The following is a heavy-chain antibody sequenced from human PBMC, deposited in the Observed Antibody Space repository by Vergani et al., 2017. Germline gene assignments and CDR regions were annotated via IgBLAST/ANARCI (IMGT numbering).Heavy chain of an antibody. CDR1: GFTSAGYA. CDR2: ISWNSNSI. D-gene: IGHD1-1*01. Sequence: EVQLEESGGGLVLPGRSLRLSCVASGFTSAGYAMHWVRQAPGKGLEWVSGISWNSNSIGYADSVKGRFTISRDNAKNSLYLQMNRLRAEDTALYYCAKEWGTASGGGWFDPGGQGTLVTVSS. V-gene: IGHV3-9*02. J-gene: IGHJ5*02. CDR3: AKEWGTASGGGWFDP.